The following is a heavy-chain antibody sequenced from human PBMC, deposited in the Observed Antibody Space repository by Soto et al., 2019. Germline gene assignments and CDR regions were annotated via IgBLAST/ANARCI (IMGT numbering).Heavy chain of an antibody. Sequence: EVQLVESGGGLVQPGGSLRLSCAASGFTFSSYDMHWVRQAIGKGLEWVSVISTVGDTHYAGPVKGRFTISRENAKNSXYLQMNSLRVEDTAVYYCAREAFCTGGNCLDAFDVWGQGTMVTVAS. D-gene: IGHD2-15*01. CDR2: ISTVGDT. V-gene: IGHV3-13*01. CDR1: GFTFSSYD. J-gene: IGHJ3*01. CDR3: AREAFCTGGNCLDAFDV.